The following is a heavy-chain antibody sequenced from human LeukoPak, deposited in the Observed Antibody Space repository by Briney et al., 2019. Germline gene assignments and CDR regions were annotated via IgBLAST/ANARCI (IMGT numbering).Heavy chain of an antibody. V-gene: IGHV3-48*03. CDR3: TRGVGIYYDSSAQRY. CDR1: QFSFSIYA. CDR2: ISGSGSTI. J-gene: IGHJ4*02. Sequence: GGSLRLSCAASQFSFSIYAMSWVRQAPGKGLEWVSYISGSGSTIYYADSVKGRFTISRDTAKNSLYLQMNSLRAEDTAMYYCTRGVGIYYDSSAQRYWGQGTLVTVSS. D-gene: IGHD3-22*01.